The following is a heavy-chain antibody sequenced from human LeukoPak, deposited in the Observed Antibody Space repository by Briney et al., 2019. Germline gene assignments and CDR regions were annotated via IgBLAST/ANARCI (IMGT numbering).Heavy chain of an antibody. Sequence: GGSLRLSCAASGFTFSSYWMHWVRQAPGKGLVWVSRINSDGSSTSYADSVKGRFTISRDNAKNTLYLQMNSLRAEDTAVYFCAKGGRFQLLFLDYWGQGILVTVSS. J-gene: IGHJ4*02. CDR3: AKGGRFQLLFLDY. D-gene: IGHD2-2*01. V-gene: IGHV3-74*01. CDR2: INSDGSST. CDR1: GFTFSSYW.